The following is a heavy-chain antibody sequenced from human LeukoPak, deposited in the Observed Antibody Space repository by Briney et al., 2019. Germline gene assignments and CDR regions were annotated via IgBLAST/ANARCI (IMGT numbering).Heavy chain of an antibody. CDR2: ISSSSSYI. CDR1: GFTFSSYS. J-gene: IGHJ6*02. V-gene: IGHV3-21*01. Sequence: GGSLRLSCAASGFTFSSYSMNWVRQAPGKGLEWVSSISSSSSYIYYADSVKGRFTISRDNAKNSLYLQMNSLRAEDTAVYYCARHCSSTSCYMRVSYYYDGMDVWGQGTTVTVSS. CDR3: ARHCSSTSCYMRVSYYYDGMDV. D-gene: IGHD2-2*02.